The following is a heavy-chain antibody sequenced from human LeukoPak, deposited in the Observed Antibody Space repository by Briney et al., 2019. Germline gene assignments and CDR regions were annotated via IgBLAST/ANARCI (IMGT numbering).Heavy chain of an antibody. Sequence: PSETLSLTCAVSGGSISSSNWWSWVRQPPGKGLEWIGEIYHSGSTSYNPSLKSRVTISVDKSKNQFSLKLSSVTAADTAVYYCARGRTGTAPYYFDYWGQGTLVTVSS. J-gene: IGHJ4*02. D-gene: IGHD1-1*01. CDR2: IYHSGST. CDR1: GGSISSSNW. V-gene: IGHV4-4*02. CDR3: ARGRTGTAPYYFDY.